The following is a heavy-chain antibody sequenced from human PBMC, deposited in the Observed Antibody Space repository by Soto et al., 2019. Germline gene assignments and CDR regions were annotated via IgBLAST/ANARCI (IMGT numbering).Heavy chain of an antibody. D-gene: IGHD6-13*01. CDR2: ISYDGSNK. CDR1: GFTFSSYA. Sequence: QVQLVESGGGVVQPGRSLRLSCAASGFTFSSYAMHWVRQAPGKGLEWVAVISYDGSNKYYADSVKGRFTISRDNSKNTLYQQMNSLRAADTAVDYCARERSSSWHYYGMDVWGQGTTVTVSS. J-gene: IGHJ6*02. V-gene: IGHV3-30-3*01. CDR3: ARERSSSWHYYGMDV.